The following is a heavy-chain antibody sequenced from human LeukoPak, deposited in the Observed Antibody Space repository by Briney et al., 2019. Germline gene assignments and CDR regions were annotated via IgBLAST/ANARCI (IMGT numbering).Heavy chain of an antibody. V-gene: IGHV3-23*01. CDR2: ISGSGGST. CDR3: ARCEWHYYHYYMDV. Sequence: GGTLRLSCEASGFTFSTYGINWVRQAPGKGLEWVSAISGSGGSTYYADSVKGRFTISRDNAKNSLFLQMNSLGAEDTAVYYCARCEWHYYHYYMDVWGKGTTVTVSS. D-gene: IGHD3-3*01. J-gene: IGHJ6*03. CDR1: GFTFSTYG.